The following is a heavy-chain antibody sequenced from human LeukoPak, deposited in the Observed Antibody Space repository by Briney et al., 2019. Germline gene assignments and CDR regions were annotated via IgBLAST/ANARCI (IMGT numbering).Heavy chain of an antibody. D-gene: IGHD3-22*01. CDR3: AREPRTYCYDSSGYSVRAEYFQH. V-gene: IGHV1-69*04. CDR2: IIPILGIA. CDR1: GGTFSSYT. J-gene: IGHJ1*01. Sequence: HWASLKVSCKASGGTFSSYTISWVRHTPGQGLEWVGRIIPILGIANYAQKFQGRVTITADKSTSTAYMELSSLRSEDTAVYYCAREPRTYCYDSSGYSVRAEYFQHWGQGTLVTVSS.